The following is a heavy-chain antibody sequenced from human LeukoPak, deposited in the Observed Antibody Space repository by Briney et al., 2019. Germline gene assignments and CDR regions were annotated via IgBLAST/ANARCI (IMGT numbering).Heavy chain of an antibody. Sequence: GGSLRLSCAASGFTFSSYGMSWVRQAPGKGLEWVSAISGSGGSTYYADSVKGRFIISRDNSKNTLYLQMNSLRSEDTAVYYCARDTPVESSTQYDYFDYWGQGTLVTVSS. D-gene: IGHD2-15*01. CDR1: GFTFSSYG. CDR3: ARDTPVESSTQYDYFDY. J-gene: IGHJ4*02. V-gene: IGHV3-23*01. CDR2: ISGSGGST.